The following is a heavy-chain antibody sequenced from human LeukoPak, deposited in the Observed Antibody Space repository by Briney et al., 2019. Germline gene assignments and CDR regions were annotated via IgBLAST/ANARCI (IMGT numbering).Heavy chain of an antibody. J-gene: IGHJ4*02. V-gene: IGHV3-23*01. CDR3: ARRGVVIRVILVGFHKEAYYFDS. CDR1: GFTLSNYG. D-gene: IGHD3-10*01. Sequence: PGGSLRLSCAVSGFTLSNYGMSWVRQAPGKGLEWVAGISGSGGSTNYADSVKGRFTISRDNLKNTLYLQTNSLRAEDTAVYFCARRGVVIRVILVGFHKEAYYFDSWGQGALVTVSS. CDR2: ISGSGGST.